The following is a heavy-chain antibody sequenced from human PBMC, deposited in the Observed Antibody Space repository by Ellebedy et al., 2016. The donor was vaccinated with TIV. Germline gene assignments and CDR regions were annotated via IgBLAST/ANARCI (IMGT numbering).Heavy chain of an antibody. Sequence: AASVKVSCKASGGTFSTYAITWARQAPGQGLEWLGGILPISDTAIYAQKFQGRVTITADDSTATAYMELNSLRSEDTAVYFCARVLDGYSHARPQDVWGQGTTVTVPS. CDR1: GGTFSTYA. CDR2: ILPISDTA. CDR3: ARVLDGYSHARPQDV. J-gene: IGHJ6*02. D-gene: IGHD5-24*01. V-gene: IGHV1-69*13.